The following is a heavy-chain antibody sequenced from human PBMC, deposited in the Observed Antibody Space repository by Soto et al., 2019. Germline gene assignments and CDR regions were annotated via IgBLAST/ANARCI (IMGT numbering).Heavy chain of an antibody. Sequence: QVQLVQSGAEVKKPGASVKVSCKASGSTFTSYGISWVRQAPGQGLEWMGWISAYNGNTNYAQKLQGRVTMTTDTSTSTAYIELRTLRSDDTAVYYCASTASRYSGYDLLIYGDYWGQGTLVAVSS. V-gene: IGHV1-18*01. CDR3: ASTASRYSGYDLLIYGDY. CDR2: ISAYNGNT. J-gene: IGHJ4*02. CDR1: GSTFTSYG. D-gene: IGHD5-12*01.